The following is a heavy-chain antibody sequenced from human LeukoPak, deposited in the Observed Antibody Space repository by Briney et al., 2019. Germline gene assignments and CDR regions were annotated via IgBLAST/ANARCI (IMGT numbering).Heavy chain of an antibody. J-gene: IGHJ4*02. Sequence: GGSLRLSCAASGFTFSSYAMNWVRQAPGKGLEWVSVISGSGGTTYYADSVKGRFTISRDNSKNTLYLQMNSLRAEDTAVYYCAEKAPADPSDSWGQGTLVTVSS. CDR3: AEKAPADPSDS. V-gene: IGHV3-23*01. CDR1: GFTFSSYA. CDR2: ISGSGGTT.